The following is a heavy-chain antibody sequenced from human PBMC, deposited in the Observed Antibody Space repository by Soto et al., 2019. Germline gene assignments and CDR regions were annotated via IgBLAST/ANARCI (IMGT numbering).Heavy chain of an antibody. J-gene: IGHJ4*02. Sequence: QVQLVESGGGVVQPGRSLRLSCAASGFTFGNYGMHWVRQAPGKGLEWVTFISFDGSNRRYAGSVEGRFTISRDNYKNTVSLQMNSLTTDDTAVYYGAKDRGEFLIWVLPEGHGGQGTLVTVS. D-gene: IGHD3-10*01. CDR3: AKDRGEFLIWVLPEGH. CDR1: GFTFGNYG. CDR2: ISFDGSNR. V-gene: IGHV3-30*18.